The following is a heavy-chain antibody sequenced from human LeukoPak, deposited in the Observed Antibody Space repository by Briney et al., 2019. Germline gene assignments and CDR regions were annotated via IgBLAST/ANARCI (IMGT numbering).Heavy chain of an antibody. J-gene: IGHJ4*02. CDR2: INPNSGGT. D-gene: IGHD3-22*01. CDR1: GYTFTGYY. Sequence: GASVKVSCKASGYTFTGYYMHWVRQAPGQGLEWMGRINPNSGGTNYAQKFQGRVTMTRDTSSSTAYMELSRLRSDDTAVYYCARRVGYDSSGYYYVSTGSLVYWGQGTLVTVSS. V-gene: IGHV1-2*06. CDR3: ARRVGYDSSGYYYVSTGSLVY.